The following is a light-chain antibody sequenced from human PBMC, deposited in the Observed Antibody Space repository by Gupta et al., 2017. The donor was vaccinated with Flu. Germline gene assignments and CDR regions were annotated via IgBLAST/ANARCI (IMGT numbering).Light chain of an antibody. J-gene: IGKJ2*01. CDR3: QQWSSRPNT. CDR1: QSVSIY. Sequence: IVFTQSPATLALSAGERATLSCSASQSVSIYLAWYQQKPGQAPRLLIYDASNREMGVPARFNGSGAETDFTLTISSREPEDFAVYYCQQWSSRPNTVGQGTKMEIK. CDR2: DAS. V-gene: IGKV3-11*01.